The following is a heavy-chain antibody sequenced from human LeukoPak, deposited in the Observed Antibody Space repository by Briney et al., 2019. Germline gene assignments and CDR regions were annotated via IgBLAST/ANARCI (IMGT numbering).Heavy chain of an antibody. Sequence: GESLKISCKGSGYSFTSYWIGWVRQMPGKGLEWMGIIYPGDSGTRYSPSFQGQVTISADKSISTAYLQWSSLKASDTAMYYCARHGLGYCSSTSCPKAPDYWGQGTLVTVSS. V-gene: IGHV5-51*01. D-gene: IGHD2-2*01. CDR2: IYPGDSGT. CDR3: ARHGLGYCSSTSCPKAPDY. J-gene: IGHJ4*02. CDR1: GYSFTSYW.